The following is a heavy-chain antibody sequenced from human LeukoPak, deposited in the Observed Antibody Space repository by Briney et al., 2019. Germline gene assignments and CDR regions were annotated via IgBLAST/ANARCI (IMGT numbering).Heavy chain of an antibody. Sequence: PGGSLRLSCAASGFTFSSYWMSWVRQAPGKGLEWVANIKQDGSEKYYVDSVKGRFTISRDNAKNSLYLQMNSLRAEDTAVYYCARQTMQQWLDDAFDIWGQGTMVTVSS. CDR3: ARQTMQQWLDDAFDI. D-gene: IGHD6-19*01. CDR2: IKQDGSEK. J-gene: IGHJ3*02. V-gene: IGHV3-7*01. CDR1: GFTFSSYW.